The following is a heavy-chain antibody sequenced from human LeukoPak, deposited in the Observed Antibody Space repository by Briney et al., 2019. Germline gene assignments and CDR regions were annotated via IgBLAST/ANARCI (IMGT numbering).Heavy chain of an antibody. CDR3: ARDTYPLQLIDY. CDR1: GFTFSLYA. J-gene: IGHJ4*02. Sequence: GGSLRLSCAASGFTFSLYAMNWVRQAPGKGLEWVSYINSDSDDIHYADSVKGRFTISRDIAKNSLYLQMNSLRAEDTAVYYCARDTYPLQLIDYWGQGTLVTVSS. V-gene: IGHV3-21*05. CDR2: INSDSDDI. D-gene: IGHD5-18*01.